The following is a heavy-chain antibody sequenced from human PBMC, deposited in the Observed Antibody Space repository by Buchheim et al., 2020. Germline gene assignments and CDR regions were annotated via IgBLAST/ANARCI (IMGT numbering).Heavy chain of an antibody. CDR1: GYTFTDYY. CDR2: INPNSGGT. CDR3: ARGSRYDFWSGYYYYYYGMDV. D-gene: IGHD3-3*01. J-gene: IGHJ6*02. Sequence: QVQLVQSGAEVKKPGASVKVSCEASGYTFTDYYIHWVRQAPGQGLEWMGWINPNSGGTNYAQKFQGRVTMTRDTSISTAYMELSRLRSDDTAVYYCARGSRYDFWSGYYYYYYGMDVWGQGTT. V-gene: IGHV1-2*02.